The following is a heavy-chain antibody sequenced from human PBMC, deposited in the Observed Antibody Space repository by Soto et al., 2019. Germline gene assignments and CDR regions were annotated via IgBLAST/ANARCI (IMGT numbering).Heavy chain of an antibody. Sequence: EVQLVESGGVVVQPGGSLRLSCAASGFTFDDYTMHWVRQAPGKGLEWVSLISWDGGSTYYADSVKGRFTISRDNSKNSXXXXXXXXXXXXXXXXXXXXXXXXAVAGPYDYWGQGTLVTVSS. CDR3: XXXXXXAVAGPYDY. J-gene: IGHJ4*02. CDR1: GFTFDDYT. V-gene: IGHV3-43*01. CDR2: ISWDGGST. D-gene: IGHD6-19*01.